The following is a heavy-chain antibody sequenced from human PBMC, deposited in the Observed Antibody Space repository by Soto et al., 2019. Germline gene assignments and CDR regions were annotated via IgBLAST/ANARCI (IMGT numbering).Heavy chain of an antibody. CDR1: GGSFSSYT. CDR2: IIPTLGVP. CDR3: ASGGSIGRRPGIDY. Sequence: QVQLVQSGAEVKYPGSSVKVSCKASGGSFSSYTLSWVRQAPGQGLEWMGRIIPTLGVPNYAHKFQDRVTITADKSTSTAYMELSSLTSDATAVYYSASGGSIGRRPGIDYGGQGTLVTVSS. V-gene: IGHV1-69*02. J-gene: IGHJ4*02. D-gene: IGHD2-15*01.